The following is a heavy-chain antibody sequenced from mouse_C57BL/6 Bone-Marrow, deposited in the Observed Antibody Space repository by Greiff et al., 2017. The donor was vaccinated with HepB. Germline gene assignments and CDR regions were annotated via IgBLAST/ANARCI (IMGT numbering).Heavy chain of an antibody. Sequence: EVKLMESGPGLVKPSQSLSLTCSVTGYSITSGYYWNWIRQFPGNKLEWMGYISYDGSNNYNPSLKNRISITRDTSKNQFFLKLNSVTTEDTATYYCARDLGFDYWGQGTTLTVSS. CDR3: ARDLGFDY. J-gene: IGHJ2*01. CDR2: ISYDGSN. D-gene: IGHD4-1*01. CDR1: GYSITSGYY. V-gene: IGHV3-6*01.